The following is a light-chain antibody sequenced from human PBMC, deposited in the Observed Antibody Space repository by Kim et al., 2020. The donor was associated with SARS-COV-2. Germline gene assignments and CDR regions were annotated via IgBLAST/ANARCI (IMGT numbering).Light chain of an antibody. J-gene: IGLJ3*02. Sequence: GHAIPISCTGTSSNIGSYNYVSWHQQHPGKAPKLMIYDVNKRPSGISSRFSGSKSGSTASLTISGLQAEDEADYYCSSFTTRSTLVFGGGTKVTVL. CDR1: SSNIGSYNY. CDR2: DVN. V-gene: IGLV2-14*03. CDR3: SSFTTRSTLV.